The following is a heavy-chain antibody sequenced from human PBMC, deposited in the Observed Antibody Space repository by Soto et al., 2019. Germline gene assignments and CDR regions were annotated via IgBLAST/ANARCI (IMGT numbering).Heavy chain of an antibody. V-gene: IGHV6-1*01. CDR1: GDSVSNNRDA. Sequence: QVELQQSGPGLVQPSQTLSLTCAISGDSVSNNRDAWNWIRQSPSRGLEWLGRTYYRSGWFYNFGGSLGGRTTINVDTPNNPFSLQLIPATPEDTALYYCARGPPYSGSILDYWGQGSLVTVSS. J-gene: IGHJ4*02. D-gene: IGHD4-4*01. CDR3: ARGPPYSGSILDY. CDR2: TYYRSGWFY.